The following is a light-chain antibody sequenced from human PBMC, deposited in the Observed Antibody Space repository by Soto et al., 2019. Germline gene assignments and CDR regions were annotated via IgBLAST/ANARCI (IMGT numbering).Light chain of an antibody. CDR2: GVS. Sequence: EIVLTQYPGTLSLSPGERATLSCTASQSISGSYLAWYQQKPGQAPRVVIYGVSRRATGIPDRFSGSGSGTDFTLTISRLEPEDFAVYYCQQYDNSPLPFGGVTIVDIK. CDR1: QSISGSY. J-gene: IGKJ4*01. CDR3: QQYDNSPLP. V-gene: IGKV3-20*01.